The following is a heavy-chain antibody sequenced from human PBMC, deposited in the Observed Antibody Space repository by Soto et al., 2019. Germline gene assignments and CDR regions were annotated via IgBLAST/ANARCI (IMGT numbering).Heavy chain of an antibody. D-gene: IGHD5-18*01. J-gene: IGHJ4*02. CDR1: GGSFSGYY. CDR2: INHSGST. V-gene: IGHV4-34*01. CDR3: AREGYNFGPFDY. Sequence: PSETLSLTCTVSGGSFSGYYWSWIRQPPGKGLEWIGEINHSGSTNYNPSLKSRVTISVDTSKNQFSLKFNSVTAADTAVYYCAREGYNFGPFDYWGQGALVTVSS.